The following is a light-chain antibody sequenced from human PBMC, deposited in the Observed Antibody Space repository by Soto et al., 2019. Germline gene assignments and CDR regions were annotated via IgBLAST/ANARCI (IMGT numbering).Light chain of an antibody. CDR3: QQHTNTNNPWM. J-gene: IGKJ1*01. V-gene: IGKV1-5*01. Sequence: DIQVTQSPPTLSASVGDSFTITCRARQTISTWMAWYQQKPGKAPKLLVYDASTLQSGVASRFSGSGSGTEFTLIISGLQPDDSATYYCQQHTNTNNPWMFGQGTKVDIK. CDR1: QTISTW. CDR2: DAS.